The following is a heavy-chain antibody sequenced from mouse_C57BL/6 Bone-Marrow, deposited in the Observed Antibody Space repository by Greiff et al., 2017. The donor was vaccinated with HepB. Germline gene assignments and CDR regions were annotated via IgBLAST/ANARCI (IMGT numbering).Heavy chain of an antibody. CDR3: TFAAQAKVDY. J-gene: IGHJ2*01. CDR1: GFNIKDDY. D-gene: IGHD3-2*02. Sequence: VQLQQSGAELVRPGASVKLSCTASGFNIKDDYMHWVKQRPEQGLEWIGWIDPENGDTEYASKFEGTATITADTSSNTAYRQLSSLTSEDTAVYYCTFAAQAKVDYWGQGTTLTASS. CDR2: IDPENGDT. V-gene: IGHV14-4*01.